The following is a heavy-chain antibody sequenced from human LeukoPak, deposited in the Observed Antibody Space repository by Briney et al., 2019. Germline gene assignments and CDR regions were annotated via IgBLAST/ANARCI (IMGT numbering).Heavy chain of an antibody. Sequence: PSETLPLTCAVSGYSINSGYFWAWIRQTPGKGLEWIGSIYHSGNTDSNPSLKSRVTISVDTSKNQFSLNLNSVTAADTALCYCARHGANCYYFDYWGQGTLVTVSS. J-gene: IGHJ4*02. CDR1: GYSINSGYF. CDR2: IYHSGNT. V-gene: IGHV4-38-2*01. CDR3: ARHGANCYYFDY. D-gene: IGHD4/OR15-4a*01.